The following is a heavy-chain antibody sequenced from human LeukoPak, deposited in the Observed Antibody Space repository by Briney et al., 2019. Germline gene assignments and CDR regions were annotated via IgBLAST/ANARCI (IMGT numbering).Heavy chain of an antibody. CDR1: GGSISSGGYY. V-gene: IGHV4-39*01. CDR3: ASLIDYGDYKGIDY. J-gene: IGHJ4*02. CDR2: IYYSGST. Sequence: PSETLSLTCSVSGGSISSGGYYWSWIRQHPGKGLEWIGSIYYSGSTYYNPSLKSRVTISVDTSKNQFSLKLSSVTAADTAVYYCASLIDYGDYKGIDYWGQGTLVTVSS. D-gene: IGHD4-17*01.